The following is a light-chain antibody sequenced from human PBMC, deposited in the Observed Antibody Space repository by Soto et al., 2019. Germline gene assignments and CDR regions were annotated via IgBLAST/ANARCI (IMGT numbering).Light chain of an antibody. CDR1: QDITNY. V-gene: IGKV1-33*01. CDR2: DAS. CDR3: QQYDSFPYS. Sequence: IQMTQSPLFLSASIGDRVTITCQASQDITNYLNWYQQKPGKATKLLIYDASMLERGVPSRFSGGGSGTHFTFTISSLQPEDIATFYCQQYDSFPYSFGQGTKVDIK. J-gene: IGKJ2*03.